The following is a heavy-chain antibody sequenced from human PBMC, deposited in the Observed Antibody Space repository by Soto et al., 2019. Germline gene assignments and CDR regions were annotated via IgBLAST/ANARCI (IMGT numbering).Heavy chain of an antibody. CDR2: MNPNSGNT. V-gene: IGHV1-8*01. CDR1: GYTFTNYD. D-gene: IGHD2-2*02. Sequence: SASVQVSCKASGYTFTNYDINCVVQATGQWLEWMGWMNPNSGNTGYAQKFQGRVTMTRNTSISTAYMELSSLRSEDTAVYYCARRPCSTSCYTAYSSSWYDWFDPWGQGTLVTVSS. CDR3: ARRPCSTSCYTAYSSSWYDWFDP. J-gene: IGHJ5*02.